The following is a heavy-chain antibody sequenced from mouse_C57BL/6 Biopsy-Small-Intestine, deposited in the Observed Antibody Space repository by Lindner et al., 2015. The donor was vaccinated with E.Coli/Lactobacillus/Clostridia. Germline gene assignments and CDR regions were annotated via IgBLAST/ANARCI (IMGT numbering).Heavy chain of an antibody. CDR3: ARHERDGSRYHWYFDV. CDR2: INPNNGGT. D-gene: IGHD1-1*01. Sequence: VQLQESGPELVKPGASVKIPCKASGYTFTDYNMDWVKQSHGKSLEWIGDINPNNGGTIYNQKFKGKATLTVDKSSSTAYMELRSLTSEDTAVYYCARHERDGSRYHWYFDVWGTGTTVTVSS. J-gene: IGHJ1*03. V-gene: IGHV1-18*01. CDR1: GYTFTDYN.